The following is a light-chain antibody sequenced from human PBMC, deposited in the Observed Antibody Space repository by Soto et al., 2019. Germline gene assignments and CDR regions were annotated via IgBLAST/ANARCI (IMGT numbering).Light chain of an antibody. Sequence: DIQFTPAPFLPSSFLGDKGTIPWRASQGISNYLAWYQQKPGKAPNLLIHTASSLQTGVPSRFSGSGSGTEFTLTISSLQPEDFATYYCQQRHSYPITFGQGTRLEIK. CDR1: QGISNY. V-gene: IGKV1-9*01. CDR2: TAS. J-gene: IGKJ5*01. CDR3: QQRHSYPIT.